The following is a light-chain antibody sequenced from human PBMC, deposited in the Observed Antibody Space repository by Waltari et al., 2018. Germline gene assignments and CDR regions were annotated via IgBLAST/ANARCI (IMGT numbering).Light chain of an antibody. J-gene: IGKJ1*01. V-gene: IGKV1-8*01. CDR3: QQYYSNPAT. CDR1: QGSSSY. CDR2: AAS. Sequence: AIRITPPPSSLSASTGDRVTITCRAGQGSSSYLAWYQQKPGKAPKVLIYAASTLQSGVPSRFSGSGSGTDFTLTISCLQSEDFAIYYCQQYYSNPATFGQGTKVEIK.